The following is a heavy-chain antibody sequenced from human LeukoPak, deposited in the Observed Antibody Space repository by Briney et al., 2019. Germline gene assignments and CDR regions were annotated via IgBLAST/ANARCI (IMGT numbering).Heavy chain of an antibody. CDR1: GFTFSTYG. CDR2: ISYDGTKR. Sequence: GKSLRLPCEASGFTFSTYGFHWVRQAPGKGLEWVSFISYDGTKRDHADSVRGRFTISRENSKNTMYLQMNILRIEDTAVYYCATTGGSGWTFDYWGQGTLVTVPS. CDR3: ATTGGSGWTFDY. V-gene: IGHV3-30*03. J-gene: IGHJ4*02. D-gene: IGHD6-19*01.